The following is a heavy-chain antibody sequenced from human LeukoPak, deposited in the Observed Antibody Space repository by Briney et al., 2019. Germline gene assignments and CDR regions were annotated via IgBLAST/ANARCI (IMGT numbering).Heavy chain of an antibody. D-gene: IGHD1-26*01. V-gene: IGHV1-2*06. CDR2: INPNSGGT. CDR1: GYTLTDYY. CDR3: ARDRVGATDYFDY. Sequence: ASVKVSCKASGYTLTDYYMHWVRQAPGQGLEWMGRINPNSGGTNYAQKFQGRVTMTRDTSISTVYMELSRLRSDDTAVYYCARDRVGATDYFDYWGQGTLVTVSS. J-gene: IGHJ4*02.